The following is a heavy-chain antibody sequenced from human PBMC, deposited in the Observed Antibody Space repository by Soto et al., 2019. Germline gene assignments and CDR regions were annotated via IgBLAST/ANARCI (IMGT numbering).Heavy chain of an antibody. CDR2: INTGNGDT. Sequence: ASVKVSCKPSGYTFTSYLIYWVRQAPGQRLEWMGWINTGNGDTKYSQKNQGRVTITRDTSASTAYMELSSLTFEDTVVYYCASGNCGYICYHDYWGQGTLVTVSS. D-gene: IGHD5-12*01. CDR3: ASGNCGYICYHDY. J-gene: IGHJ4*02. V-gene: IGHV1-3*04. CDR1: GYTFTSYL.